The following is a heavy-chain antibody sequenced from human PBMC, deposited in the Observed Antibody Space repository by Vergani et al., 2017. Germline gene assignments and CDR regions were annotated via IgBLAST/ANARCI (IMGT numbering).Heavy chain of an antibody. CDR2: INHSGST. V-gene: IGHV4-34*01. CDR1: GGSFSGYY. Sequence: QVQLQQWGAGLLQPSETLSLTCAVYGGSFSGYYWSWIRQPPGKGLEWIGEINHSGSTNYNPSLKSRVTISVDTSKNQFSLKLSSVAAADTAVYYCARVIYGDYVSYYGMDVWGQGTTVTVSS. CDR3: ARVIYGDYVSYYGMDV. D-gene: IGHD4-17*01. J-gene: IGHJ6*02.